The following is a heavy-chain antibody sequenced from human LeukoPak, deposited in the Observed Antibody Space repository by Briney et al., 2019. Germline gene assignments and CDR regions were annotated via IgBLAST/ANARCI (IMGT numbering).Heavy chain of an antibody. D-gene: IGHD1-14*01. J-gene: IGHJ4*01. CDR2: IYDSAST. V-gene: IGHV4-4*07. CDR1: GASISSYY. Sequence: SETLSVTCSVPGASISSYYGNGIRQSAGKGLESVGPIYDSASTNYNPSLKSRVTTSKDKSKNQFSLNLKSVTAADTAIYSCARDFSGDDGHHPFDYWGPGVLVT. CDR3: ARDFSGDDGHHPFDY.